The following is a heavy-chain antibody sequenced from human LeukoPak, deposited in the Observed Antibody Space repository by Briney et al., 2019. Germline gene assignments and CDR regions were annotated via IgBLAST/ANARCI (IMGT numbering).Heavy chain of an antibody. D-gene: IGHD5-18*01. V-gene: IGHV4-39*01. CDR3: ARHQKDTAMVGFDY. Sequence: SETLSLTCTVSGGSISSSSYYWGWIRQPPGKGLEWLGSIYYSGSTYYNPSLKSRVTISVDTSKNQFSLKLSSVTAADTAVYYCARHQKDTAMVGFDYWGQGTLVTVSS. CDR1: GGSISSSSYY. J-gene: IGHJ4*02. CDR2: IYYSGST.